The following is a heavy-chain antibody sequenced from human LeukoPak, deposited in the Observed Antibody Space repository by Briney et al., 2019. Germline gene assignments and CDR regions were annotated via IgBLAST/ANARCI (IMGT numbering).Heavy chain of an antibody. CDR3: ARPMGTYGDYDY. CDR2: IYPGDSDP. J-gene: IGHJ4*02. CDR1: GYSLHNYW. V-gene: IGHV5-51*01. Sequence: GESPKIFLKGSGYSLHNYWIGWVRQIPGKGLEWMGIIYPGDSDPRYSPSFQGQVTISADKSISTAYLQWSSLKASDTAMYYCARPMGTYGDYDYWGQGTLVTVSS. D-gene: IGHD4-17*01.